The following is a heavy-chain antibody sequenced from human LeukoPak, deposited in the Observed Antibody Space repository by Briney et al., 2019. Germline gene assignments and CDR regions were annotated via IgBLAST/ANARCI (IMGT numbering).Heavy chain of an antibody. V-gene: IGHV4-61*01. CDR1: GGSISSGSYY. CDR3: ARDRSSGWQGVFDI. J-gene: IGHJ3*02. D-gene: IGHD6-19*01. Sequence: PSETLSLTCTVSGGSISSGSYYWSWIRQPPGKGLEWIGYIYYSGSTNYNPSLKSRVTISVDTSKNQFSLKLSSVTAADTAVYYCARDRSSGWQGVFDIWGQGTMVTVSS. CDR2: IYYSGST.